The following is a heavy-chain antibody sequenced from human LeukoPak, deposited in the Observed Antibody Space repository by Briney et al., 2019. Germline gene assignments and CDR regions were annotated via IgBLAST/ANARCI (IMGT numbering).Heavy chain of an antibody. D-gene: IGHD3-3*01. CDR3: ARGDWSGYSYYFDY. Sequence: SQTLSLTCTVSGGSISSGSYYWSWIRQPAGKGLEWIGRIYTSGSTNYNPSLKSRVTISVDTSKNQFSLKLSSVTAADTAVYYCARGDWSGYSYYFDYWGQGTLVTVSS. V-gene: IGHV4-61*02. CDR2: IYTSGST. J-gene: IGHJ4*02. CDR1: GGSISSGSYY.